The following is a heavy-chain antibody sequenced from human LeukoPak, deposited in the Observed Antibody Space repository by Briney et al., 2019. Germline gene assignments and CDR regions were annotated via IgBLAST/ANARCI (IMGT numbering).Heavy chain of an antibody. CDR2: INHNGST. J-gene: IGHJ4*02. V-gene: IGHV4-34*01. D-gene: IGHD4-11*01. Sequence: RASETLSLTCAVYGGPFSGYYWSWIRQPPGKGLEWIGEINHNGSTNYNSSLKSRVTISVDTSKNQFSLKLSSVTAADTAVYYCARGRISGYSNYGFDYWGQGTLVTVSS. CDR3: ARGRISGYSNYGFDY. CDR1: GGPFSGYY.